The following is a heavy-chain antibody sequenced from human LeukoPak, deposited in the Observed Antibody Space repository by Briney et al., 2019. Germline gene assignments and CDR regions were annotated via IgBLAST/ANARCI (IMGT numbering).Heavy chain of an antibody. CDR1: GFTFSRYG. CDR2: ISYDGSNK. D-gene: IGHD3-22*01. V-gene: IGHV3-30*18. Sequence: GGALRLLCAASGFTFSRYGMHWVRQAPGKGPVWAAVISYDGSNKYYADSVKGGFTISRDNSKNTLYLQMNSLRAEDTAVYYCAKEDYYYDSSGYSAFDYWGQGTLVTVSS. J-gene: IGHJ4*02. CDR3: AKEDYYYDSSGYSAFDY.